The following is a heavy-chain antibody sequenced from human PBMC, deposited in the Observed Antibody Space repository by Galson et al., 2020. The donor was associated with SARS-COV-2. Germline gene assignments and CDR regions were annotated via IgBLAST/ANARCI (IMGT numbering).Heavy chain of an antibody. CDR3: ARANVSGMIAPGGVLVNPYNFFDP. J-gene: IGHJ5*02. Sequence: SGPTLVKPTQTLTLTCTFSGFSFTSSGVAVGWIRQPPGRALEFLGLIYWDDDKRYSPSLESRLKITRDTSKNHVVLTMSNVDPVDTATYYCARANVSGMIAPGGVLVNPYNFFDPWSQGTLVTVSS. CDR2: IYWDDDK. CDR1: GFSFTSSGVA. V-gene: IGHV2-5*02. D-gene: IGHD3-16*02.